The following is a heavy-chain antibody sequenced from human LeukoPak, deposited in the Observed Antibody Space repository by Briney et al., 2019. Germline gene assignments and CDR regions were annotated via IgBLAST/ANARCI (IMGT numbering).Heavy chain of an antibody. J-gene: IGHJ4*02. Sequence: GGSLRLSCAASGFTVSSNYMSWVRQAPGKGLEWVSVIYSGGSTYYADSVKGRFTISRDNSKNTLNLQMNSLRAEDTAVYYCARAGYGDYYFDYWGQGTLVTVSS. V-gene: IGHV3-53*01. CDR2: IYSGGST. CDR1: GFTVSSNY. CDR3: ARAGYGDYYFDY. D-gene: IGHD4-17*01.